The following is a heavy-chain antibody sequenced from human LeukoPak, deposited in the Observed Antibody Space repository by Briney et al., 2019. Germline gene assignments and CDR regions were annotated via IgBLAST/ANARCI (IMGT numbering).Heavy chain of an antibody. Sequence: GESLKISCKGSGYSFTSYWISWVRQMPGKGLEWMGRIDPSDSYTNYSPSFQGHATISADKSISTAYLQWSSLKASDTAMYYCAGPKGGMTTVTTYAFDIWGQGTMVTVSS. CDR3: AGPKGGMTTVTTYAFDI. J-gene: IGHJ3*02. D-gene: IGHD4-17*01. CDR1: GYSFTSYW. CDR2: IDPSDSYT. V-gene: IGHV5-10-1*01.